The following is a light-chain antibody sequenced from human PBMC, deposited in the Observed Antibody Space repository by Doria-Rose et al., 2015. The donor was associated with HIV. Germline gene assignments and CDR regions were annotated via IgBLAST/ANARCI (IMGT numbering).Light chain of an antibody. Sequence: TQSPGTLSLSPGERATLSCRASQSLSSTYLAWSQQKPGQAPSLIIYDGSTRATGIPDRFSGSGSGTDFTLTINRLEPEDFALYYCHKYGTSWTFGQGTKVEI. CDR1: QSLSSTY. J-gene: IGKJ1*01. CDR3: HKYGTSWT. V-gene: IGKV3-20*01. CDR2: DGS.